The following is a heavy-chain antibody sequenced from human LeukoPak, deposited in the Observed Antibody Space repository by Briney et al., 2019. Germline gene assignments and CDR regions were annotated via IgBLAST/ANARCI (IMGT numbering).Heavy chain of an antibody. CDR2: INSDGSTT. CDR3: ARKRQSYDAFDI. V-gene: IGHV3-74*01. CDR1: GFSFSSYW. J-gene: IGHJ3*02. Sequence: GGSLRLSCAASGFSFSSYWMHWVRQAPGKGLVWVSRINSDGSTTNYADSVLGRFTISRDNAKNTLYLQMNSLRAEDTAVYYCARKRQSYDAFDIWGQGTMVTVSS. D-gene: IGHD6-25*01.